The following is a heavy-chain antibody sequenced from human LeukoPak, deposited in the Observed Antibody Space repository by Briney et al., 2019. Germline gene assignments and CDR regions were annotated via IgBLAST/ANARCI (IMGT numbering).Heavy chain of an antibody. CDR2: ISYDGSNE. Sequence: GGSLRLSCAASGFIFSSYAMHWVRQAPGKGLEWVAIISYDGSNEYYADSVKGRFTISRDKSKNTLYLQMNSLRAEDTAVYYCARDRIAAAGTVGYYYYGMDVWGQGTTVAVSS. CDR1: GFIFSSYA. J-gene: IGHJ6*02. V-gene: IGHV3-30-3*01. D-gene: IGHD6-13*01. CDR3: ARDRIAAAGTVGYYYYGMDV.